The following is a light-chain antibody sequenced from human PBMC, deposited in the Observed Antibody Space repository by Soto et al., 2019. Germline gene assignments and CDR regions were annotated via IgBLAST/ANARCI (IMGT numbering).Light chain of an antibody. CDR1: SSDVGGYNY. Sequence: QSALTQPRSVSGSPGQSVTISCTGTSSDVGGYNYVSWYQQHPGKAPKLMIYDVTKRPSGVPDRFSGSKSGNTASLTFSGLRAGDEADYYCCSYAGSYPYVFGTGTKLTVL. J-gene: IGLJ1*01. CDR3: CSYAGSYPYV. V-gene: IGLV2-11*01. CDR2: DVT.